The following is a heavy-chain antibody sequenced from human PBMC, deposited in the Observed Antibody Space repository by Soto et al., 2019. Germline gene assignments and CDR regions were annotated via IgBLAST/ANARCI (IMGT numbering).Heavy chain of an antibody. Sequence: QVQLLQWGAGLLKPSETLSLTCAVYGGSFSDFHWSWIRQPPGKGLEWIAEINLRGNTNYNPSLKSRVTLSGDTSQNQFSPKMTSVAAADTAVYYCARTHYSMDVWDKGTTVTVSS. CDR3: ARTHYSMDV. CDR1: GGSFSDFH. V-gene: IGHV4-34*01. CDR2: INLRGNT. J-gene: IGHJ6*03.